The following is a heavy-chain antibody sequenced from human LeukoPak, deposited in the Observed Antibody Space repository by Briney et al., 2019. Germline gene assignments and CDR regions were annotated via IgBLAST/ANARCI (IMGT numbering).Heavy chain of an antibody. V-gene: IGHV4-4*02. CDR2: IYHSGST. CDR1: GGSISSSNL. D-gene: IGHD4-17*01. CDR3: ARVDYGDRGADYAFDI. Sequence: AGTLSLTCAVSGGSISSSNLWSWVRQPPGKGLEGIGEIYHSGSTNYNPSLKSRVTISVDKSKNQFSLKLSSVTAADTAVYYCARVDYGDRGADYAFDIWGQGTMVTVSS. J-gene: IGHJ3*02.